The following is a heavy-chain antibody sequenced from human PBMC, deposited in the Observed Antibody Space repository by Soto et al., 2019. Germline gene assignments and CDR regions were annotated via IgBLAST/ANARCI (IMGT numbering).Heavy chain of an antibody. CDR1: GGSICSCY. Sequence: QVQLQESGPGLEKPSETLSLTCTVSGGSICSCYWSWIRQPPGKGLEWIGYIYYSGSTNYNPSLKSRVTISVDTSKNQFSLKLSSVTAADTAVYYCARRWGGTFDYWGQGTLVTVSS. CDR2: IYYSGST. D-gene: IGHD2-21*01. J-gene: IGHJ4*02. CDR3: ARRWGGTFDY. V-gene: IGHV4-59*01.